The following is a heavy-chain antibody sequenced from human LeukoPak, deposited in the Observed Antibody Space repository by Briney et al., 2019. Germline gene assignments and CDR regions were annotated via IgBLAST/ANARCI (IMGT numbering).Heavy chain of an antibody. J-gene: IGHJ5*02. Sequence: PPGTLSLTCAVSGGSISSSNWWSWVRQPPGKGLEWIGEIYHSGSTNYNPSLKSRVTISVDTSKNQFSLKLSSVTAADTAVYYCARVRIVVVPAAMRWFDPWGQGTLVTVSS. CDR3: ARVRIVVVPAAMRWFDP. CDR1: GGSISSSNW. CDR2: IYHSGST. D-gene: IGHD2-2*01. V-gene: IGHV4-4*03.